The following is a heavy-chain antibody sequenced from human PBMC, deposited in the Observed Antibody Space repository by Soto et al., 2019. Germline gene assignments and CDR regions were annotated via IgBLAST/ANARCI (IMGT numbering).Heavy chain of an antibody. J-gene: IGHJ3*02. Sequence: SETLSLTCTVSGGSISSSSYYWGWIRQPPGKGLEWIGSIYYSGSTYYNPSLKSRVTISVDTSTNQFSLKLRSVTAADTSVYYCARLGPTVGAFDIWGQGTMVTVS. CDR1: GGSISSSSYY. D-gene: IGHD3-16*01. CDR2: IYYSGST. V-gene: IGHV4-39*07. CDR3: ARLGPTVGAFDI.